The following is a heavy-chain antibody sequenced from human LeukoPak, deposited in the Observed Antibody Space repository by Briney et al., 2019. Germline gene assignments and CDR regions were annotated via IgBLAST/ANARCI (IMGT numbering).Heavy chain of an antibody. D-gene: IGHD6-19*01. CDR1: GGSISSSSYY. Sequence: PSETLSLTCTVSGGSISSSSYYWGWIRQPPGKGLEWIGSIYYSGSTYYNPSLKSRVTISVDTSKNQFSLKLSSVTAADTAVYYCAGTAVAAPRHTFDYWGQGTLVTVSS. J-gene: IGHJ4*02. CDR2: IYYSGST. V-gene: IGHV4-39*07. CDR3: AGTAVAAPRHTFDY.